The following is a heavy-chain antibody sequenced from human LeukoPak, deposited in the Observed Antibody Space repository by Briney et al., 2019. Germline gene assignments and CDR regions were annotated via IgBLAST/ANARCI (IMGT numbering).Heavy chain of an antibody. Sequence: GGSLRLSCAASGFTFNNYAMTWVRQSPGKGLEWVSAITGSGDSTYYADSVKGRFTISRDNSKNTLYLQMNSLRAEDTAVYYCTKDGYGSGSYFPYALDVWGQGTLVTVSS. J-gene: IGHJ3*01. D-gene: IGHD3-10*01. V-gene: IGHV3-23*01. CDR3: TKDGYGSGSYFPYALDV. CDR1: GFTFNNYA. CDR2: ITGSGDST.